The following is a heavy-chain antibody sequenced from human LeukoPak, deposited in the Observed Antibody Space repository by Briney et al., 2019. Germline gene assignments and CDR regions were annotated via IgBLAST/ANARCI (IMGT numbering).Heavy chain of an antibody. D-gene: IGHD1-1*01. V-gene: IGHV3-23*01. Sequence: PGGSLRLSCAAPGFTFNNYPMSWVRQAPGRGLESFASISGSGDATYYTDSVKGRLTMYRDNARNTVYLQMISVITDDSAIYYCAKILCHTNWIYFYGMDVWGQGTRLSVS. J-gene: IGHJ6*01. CDR2: ISGSGDAT. CDR1: GFTFNNYP. CDR3: AKILCHTNWIYFYGMDV.